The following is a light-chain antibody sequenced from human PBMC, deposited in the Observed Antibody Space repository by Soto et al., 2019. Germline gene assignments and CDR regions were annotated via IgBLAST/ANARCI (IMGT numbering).Light chain of an antibody. CDR3: QQYGSSWT. CDR1: QTIITTY. J-gene: IGKJ1*01. Sequence: EIVLTQSPGTLSLSAGERATLSCRASQTIITTYLAWYQQKSGQAPRLLIYGTSSRATGIPDRFSGSGSGTDFTLTISRLEPEDFAVYYCQQYGSSWTFGQGTKVDI. V-gene: IGKV3-20*01. CDR2: GTS.